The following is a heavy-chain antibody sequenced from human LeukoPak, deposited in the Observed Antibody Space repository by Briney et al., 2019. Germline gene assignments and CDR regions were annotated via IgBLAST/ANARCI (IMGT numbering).Heavy chain of an antibody. CDR2: IYHSGST. V-gene: IGHV4-30-2*01. Sequence: SQTLSLTCTVSGGSISSGGYYWSWIRQPPGKGLEWIGYIYHSGSTYYNPSLKSRVTISVDRSKNQFSLKLSSVTAADTAVYYCARDIGRGRRCSSTSCLKSEVYWGQGTLVTVSS. J-gene: IGHJ4*02. CDR1: GGSISSGGYY. D-gene: IGHD2-2*01. CDR3: ARDIGRGRRCSSTSCLKSEVY.